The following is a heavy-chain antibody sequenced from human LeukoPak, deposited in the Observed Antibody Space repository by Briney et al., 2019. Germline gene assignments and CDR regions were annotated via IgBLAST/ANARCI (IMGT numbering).Heavy chain of an antibody. CDR3: ARVGYDSSGYNYYYYMDV. V-gene: IGHV1-18*01. CDR1: GSTFTSYA. D-gene: IGHD3-22*01. J-gene: IGHJ6*03. Sequence: ASVKVSCKASGSTFTSYAIGCVRQAPGQGLEWMGWISAYNGNTNYAPKTQGRVTMTTDTSTSTAYSEPRSLRADDTAGYCWARVGYDSSGYNYYYYMDVWGKGTTVTISS. CDR2: ISAYNGNT.